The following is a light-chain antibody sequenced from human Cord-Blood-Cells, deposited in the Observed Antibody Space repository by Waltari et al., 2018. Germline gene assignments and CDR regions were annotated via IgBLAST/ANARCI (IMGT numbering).Light chain of an antibody. J-gene: IGLJ1*01. Sequence: QSALTQPASVSGSPGQSITISCTGTSSDVGGYNYVSWYQQHPGKAPKLMIYEGSNRPGGGSNRLSGSRAGNTASLTISGLQAEDEADYYCSSYTSSSTPYVFGTGTKVTVL. CDR1: SSDVGGYNY. CDR3: SSYTSSSTPYV. CDR2: EGS. V-gene: IGLV2-14*01.